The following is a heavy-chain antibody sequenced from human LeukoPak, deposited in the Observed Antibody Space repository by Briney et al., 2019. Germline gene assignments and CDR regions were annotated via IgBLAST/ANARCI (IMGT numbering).Heavy chain of an antibody. V-gene: IGHV3-7*01. J-gene: IGHJ4*02. CDR1: GFTFSSYS. CDR2: IKHDRDEK. D-gene: IGHD3-10*01. Sequence: GGSLRLSCAASGFTFSSYSMNWVRQAPGKGLEWVANIKHDRDEKHYADSVKGRFTISRDNAKNTLYLQMDRLRVDDTAVYYCAREKGGILCLGELLGGQGTLVTVSS. CDR3: AREKGGILCLGELL.